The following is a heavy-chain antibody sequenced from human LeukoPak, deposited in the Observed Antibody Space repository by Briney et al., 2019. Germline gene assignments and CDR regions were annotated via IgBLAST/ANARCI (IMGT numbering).Heavy chain of an antibody. Sequence: GGSLRLSCAASGFTFSSYAMSWVRQAPGKGLEWVSASSGSGGSTYYADSVKGRFTISRDNSKNTLYLQMNSLRAEDTAVYYCAKDVRGYYYYMDVWGKGTTVTVSS. CDR2: SSGSGGST. V-gene: IGHV3-23*01. J-gene: IGHJ6*03. D-gene: IGHD3-10*01. CDR1: GFTFSSYA. CDR3: AKDVRGYYYYMDV.